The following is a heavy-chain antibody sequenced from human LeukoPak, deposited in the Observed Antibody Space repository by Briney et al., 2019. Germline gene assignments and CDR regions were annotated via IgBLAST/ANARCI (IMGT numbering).Heavy chain of an antibody. D-gene: IGHD3-3*01. CDR1: GVSISSYY. CDR2: IYTSGST. CDR3: ARGGVVTQPGYFQH. Sequence: KPPETLSLTCTVSGVSISSYYWNWIRQPAGKGLEWIGRIYTSGSTNFNPSLKSRVTMSVDTSKNQFSLKLSSVTAADTAVYYCARGGVVTQPGYFQHWGQGTLVTVSS. J-gene: IGHJ1*01. V-gene: IGHV4-4*07.